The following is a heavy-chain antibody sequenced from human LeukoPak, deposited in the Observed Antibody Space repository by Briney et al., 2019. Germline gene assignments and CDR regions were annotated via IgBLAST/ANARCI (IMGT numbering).Heavy chain of an antibody. Sequence: GRSLRLSCAASGFTFSSYAMHWVRQAPGKGLEWVAVISYDGSNKYYADSVKGRFTISSDNSKNTLYLQMNSLRAEDTAVYYCASDSAMVWGQEYYYYYYMDVWGKGTTVTVSS. CDR1: GFTFSSYA. J-gene: IGHJ6*03. CDR2: ISYDGSNK. CDR3: ASDSAMVWGQEYYYYYYMDV. D-gene: IGHD5-18*01. V-gene: IGHV3-30*01.